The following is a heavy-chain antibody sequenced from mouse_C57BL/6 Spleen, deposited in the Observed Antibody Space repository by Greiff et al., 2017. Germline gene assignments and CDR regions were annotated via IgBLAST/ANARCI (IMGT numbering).Heavy chain of an antibody. V-gene: IGHV3-6*01. Sequence: DVQLQESGPGLVKPSQSLSLTCSVTGYSITSGYYWNWIRQFPGNKLEWMGYISYDGSNNYNPSLKNRISITRDTSKNQFFLKLNSVTTEDTATYYWASSSWRYFDVWGTGTTVTVSS. D-gene: IGHD1-1*01. J-gene: IGHJ1*03. CDR2: ISYDGSN. CDR3: ASSSWRYFDV. CDR1: GYSITSGYY.